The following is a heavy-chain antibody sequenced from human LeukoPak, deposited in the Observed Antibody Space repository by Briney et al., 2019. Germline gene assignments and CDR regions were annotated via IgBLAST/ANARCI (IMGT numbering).Heavy chain of an antibody. D-gene: IGHD4-17*01. J-gene: IGHJ4*02. V-gene: IGHV3-7*05. CDR3: ASYGDYGEFRY. Sequence: GGSLRLSCAASGFTFSSYWMSWVRQAPGKGLEWVANIKQDGSEKYYVDSVKGRFTISRDNAKNSLYLQMSSLRAEDTAVYYCASYGDYGEFRYWGQGTLVTVSS. CDR2: IKQDGSEK. CDR1: GFTFSSYW.